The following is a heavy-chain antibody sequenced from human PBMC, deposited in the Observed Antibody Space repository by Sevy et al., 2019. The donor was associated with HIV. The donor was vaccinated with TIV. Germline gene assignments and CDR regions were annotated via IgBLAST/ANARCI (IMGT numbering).Heavy chain of an antibody. D-gene: IGHD6-13*01. CDR3: AKDRSGSWSVDY. V-gene: IGHV3-30*18. Sequence: GGSLRLSCAGSGVTFYNYGIHWVRQAPGKWLEWVTMISYDGKNENYADSVKGRFTISRDNSKNTVYLQMNCLRPDDTAIYYCAKDRSGSWSVDYWGQGSLVTVSS. CDR2: ISYDGKNE. CDR1: GVTFYNYG. J-gene: IGHJ4*02.